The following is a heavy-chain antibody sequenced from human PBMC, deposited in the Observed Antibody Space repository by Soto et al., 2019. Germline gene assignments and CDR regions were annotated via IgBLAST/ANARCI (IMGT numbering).Heavy chain of an antibody. CDR2: IYYSGRT. CDR1: GDTIYSDNYY. J-gene: IGHJ4*02. CDR3: ARLEADSSGYSHYFFDY. V-gene: IGHV4-30-4*01. Sequence: SETLSLTCTVSGDTIYSDNYYWSWIRQSPGKGLEWIGYIYYSGRTYYNPSLRSRFSISVDTSKNQFFLKMRSATAADTAVYYCARLEADSSGYSHYFFDYWGQGALVTVSS. D-gene: IGHD3-22*01.